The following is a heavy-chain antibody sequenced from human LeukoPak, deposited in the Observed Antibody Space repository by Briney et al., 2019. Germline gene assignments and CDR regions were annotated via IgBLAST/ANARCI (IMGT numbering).Heavy chain of an antibody. CDR1: GYSISSGYY. Sequence: PSETLSLTCTVSGYSISSGYYWGWIRQPPGQGLEWIGSIYHSGSTYYNPSLKSRVTISVDTSKNQFSLKLSSVTAADTAVYYCARADPGTVTFYYYYYMDVWGKGTTVSVSS. CDR3: ARADPGTVTFYYYYYMDV. CDR2: IYHSGST. D-gene: IGHD4-17*01. J-gene: IGHJ6*03. V-gene: IGHV4-38-2*02.